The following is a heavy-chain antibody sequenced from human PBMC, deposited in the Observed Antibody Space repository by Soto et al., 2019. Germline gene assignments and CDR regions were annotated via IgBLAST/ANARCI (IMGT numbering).Heavy chain of an antibody. CDR1: EFTINRND. Sequence: QVHLVESGGGVVQPGGSLRLSCAASEFTINRNDMYWVRQAPGKGLVWVAVMPFDGNHQHYADSVKGRFTISRDNSKNTLSLEMNSLRRDDTAVYYCASCERFPRVGVDYYALDVWGQGTTVIFSS. CDR2: MPFDGNHQ. CDR3: ASCERFPRVGVDYYALDV. D-gene: IGHD3-3*01. J-gene: IGHJ6*02. V-gene: IGHV3-30*03.